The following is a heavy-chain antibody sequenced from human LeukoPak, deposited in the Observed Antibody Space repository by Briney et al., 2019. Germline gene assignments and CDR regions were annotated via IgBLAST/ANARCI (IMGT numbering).Heavy chain of an antibody. D-gene: IGHD4-23*01. J-gene: IGHJ4*02. CDR1: GYTFTGYY. CDR2: INPSGGST. CDR3: AREKSSTVVTPAVYYFDY. V-gene: IGHV1-46*01. Sequence: ASVKVSCKASGYTFTGYYMHWVRQAPGQGLEWMGIINPSGGSTSYAQKFQGRVTMTRDTSTSTVYMELSSLRSEDTAVYYCAREKSSTVVTPAVYYFDYWGQGTLVTVSS.